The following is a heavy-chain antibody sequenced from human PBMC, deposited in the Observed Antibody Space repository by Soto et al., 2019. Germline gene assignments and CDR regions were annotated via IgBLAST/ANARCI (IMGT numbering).Heavy chain of an antibody. CDR3: ARDASRSYYGSGSYTY. V-gene: IGHV1-69*01. Sequence: QVQLVQSGAEVQKPGSSVKVSCKASGGTFSSYAISWVRQAPGQGLEWMGGIIPIFGTANYAQKFQGRVTITADESTSTAYMELSCLRSEDTAVYYCARDASRSYYGSGSYTYWGQGTLVTVSS. D-gene: IGHD3-10*01. CDR2: IIPIFGTA. CDR1: GGTFSSYA. J-gene: IGHJ4*02.